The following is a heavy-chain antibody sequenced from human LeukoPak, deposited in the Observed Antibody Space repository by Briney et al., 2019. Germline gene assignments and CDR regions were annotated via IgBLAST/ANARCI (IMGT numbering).Heavy chain of an antibody. CDR3: GRRIVGGHLGDY. CDR1: GYTFSNYG. D-gene: IGHD1-26*01. V-gene: IGHV1-18*01. J-gene: IGHJ4*02. Sequence: ASVKVSCKASGYTFSNYGMSWVRQAPGQGLEWMGWISAKNGNIDYAQKFEGRLTMTADRSTSTAYMELRSLRFDDTAVYYCGRRIVGGHLGDYWGQGTLVTVSS. CDR2: ISAKNGNI.